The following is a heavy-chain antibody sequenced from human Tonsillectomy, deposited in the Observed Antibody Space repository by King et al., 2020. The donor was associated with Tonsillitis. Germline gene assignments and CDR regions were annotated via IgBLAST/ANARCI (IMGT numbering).Heavy chain of an antibody. J-gene: IGHJ3*01. D-gene: IGHD3-16*01. CDR3: ARGGASALEDTFAL. Sequence: QLVQSGAEVKKPGESLKISCKASGYSFSNYWIGWVRQMPGKGLEYMGIVYPGDSATTYSPSFQGQVTISADKSISTAYLQWSSLKASDTAMYYCARGGASALEDTFALWGQGTVVTVSS. V-gene: IGHV5-51*01. CDR2: VYPGDSAT. CDR1: GYSFSNYW.